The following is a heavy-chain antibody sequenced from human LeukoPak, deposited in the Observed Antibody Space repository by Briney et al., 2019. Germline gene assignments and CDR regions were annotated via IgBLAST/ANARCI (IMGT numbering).Heavy chain of an antibody. CDR3: ARDRWGHSSGWYVDY. D-gene: IGHD6-19*01. CDR1: GFTFSSYA. CDR2: ISGSGGST. V-gene: IGHV3-23*01. Sequence: GGSLRLSCAASGFTFSSYAMSWVRQAPGKGLEWVSAISGSGGSTHYADSVKGRFTISRDNSKNTLYLQMNSLRAEDTAVYYCARDRWGHSSGWYVDYWGQGTLVTVSS. J-gene: IGHJ4*02.